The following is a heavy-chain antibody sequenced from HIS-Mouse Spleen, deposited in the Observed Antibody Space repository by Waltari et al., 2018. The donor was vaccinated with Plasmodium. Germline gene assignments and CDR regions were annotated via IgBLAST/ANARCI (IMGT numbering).Heavy chain of an antibody. Sequence: QVQLQQWGAGLLKPSETLSLTCPVYGGSFSGFYWSWIRQPPGKGLEWIGEINHSGSTNYNPSLKSRVTISVDTSKNQFSLKLSSVTAADTAVYYCARGGATGEAFTLDYWGQGTLVTVSS. J-gene: IGHJ4*02. CDR2: INHSGST. CDR3: ARGGATGEAFTLDY. V-gene: IGHV4-34*01. CDR1: GGSFSGFY. D-gene: IGHD7-27*01.